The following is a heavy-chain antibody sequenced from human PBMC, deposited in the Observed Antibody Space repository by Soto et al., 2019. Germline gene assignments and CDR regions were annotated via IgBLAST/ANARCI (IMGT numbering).Heavy chain of an antibody. J-gene: IGHJ4*02. V-gene: IGHV3-21*01. D-gene: IGHD6-13*01. CDR3: AVLSGYSKKFDY. CDR1: GFTFSSYS. CDR2: ISSSSSYI. Sequence: PGGSLRISCAASGFTFSSYSMNWVRQAPGKGLEWVSSISSSSSYIYYADSVKGRFTISRDNAKNSLYLQMNSLRAEDTAVYYCAVLSGYSKKFDYWGQGTLVTVSS.